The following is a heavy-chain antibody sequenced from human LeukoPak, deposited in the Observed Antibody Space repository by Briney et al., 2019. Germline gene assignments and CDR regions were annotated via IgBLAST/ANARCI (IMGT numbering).Heavy chain of an antibody. D-gene: IGHD3-3*01. CDR1: GFTFDDYA. V-gene: IGHV3-9*01. CDR2: ISWNSGSI. J-gene: IGHJ3*02. Sequence: PGGSLRLSCAASGFTFDDYAMHWVRHAPGKGLEWVSGISWNSGSIGYADSVKGRFTISRDNAKNSLYLQMNSLRAEDTALYYCAKGNYDFWSGYYHAFDIWGQGTMVTVSS. CDR3: AKGNYDFWSGYYHAFDI.